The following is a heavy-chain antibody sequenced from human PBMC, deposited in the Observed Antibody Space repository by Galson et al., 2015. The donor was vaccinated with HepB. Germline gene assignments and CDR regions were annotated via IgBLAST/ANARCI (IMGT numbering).Heavy chain of an antibody. CDR2: IYYSGTT. V-gene: IGHV4-59*08. D-gene: IGHD5-24*01. CDR3: ARITLEGSVDV. J-gene: IGHJ6*02. Sequence: SETLSLTCTVSGGSISYYYWSWIRQPPGKGLEWIGYIYYSGTTNYNPSLKSRVTISIDTSKNQFSLKLSSVTAADTAIYYCARITLEGSVDVWGQGTTVTVSS. CDR1: GGSISYYY.